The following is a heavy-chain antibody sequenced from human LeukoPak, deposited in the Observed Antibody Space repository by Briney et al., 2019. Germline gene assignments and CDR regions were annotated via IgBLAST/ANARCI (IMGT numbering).Heavy chain of an antibody. CDR2: IIPIFGTA. CDR1: GGTFSSYA. V-gene: IGHV1-69*13. Sequence: ASVKVSCKASGGTFSSYAISWVRQAPGQGLEWMGGIIPIFGTANHAQKFQGRVTITADESTSTAYMELSSLRSEDTAVYYCARSFLENAFDIWGQGTMVTVSS. J-gene: IGHJ3*02. CDR3: ARSFLENAFDI. D-gene: IGHD3-3*01.